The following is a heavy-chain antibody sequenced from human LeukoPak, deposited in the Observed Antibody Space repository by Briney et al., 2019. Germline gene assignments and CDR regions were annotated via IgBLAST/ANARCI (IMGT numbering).Heavy chain of an antibody. CDR2: INPNSGDT. Sequence: GASVKVSCTASGYTFTGYYMHWVRQAPGQGLEWMGWINPNSGDTNYAQKFQGRVTMARDTSISTAYMELSRLRSDDTAVYYCARDSSFYCSSTSCYAGNWFDPWGQGTLVTVSS. D-gene: IGHD2-2*01. V-gene: IGHV1-2*02. CDR3: ARDSSFYCSSTSCYAGNWFDP. CDR1: GYTFTGYY. J-gene: IGHJ5*02.